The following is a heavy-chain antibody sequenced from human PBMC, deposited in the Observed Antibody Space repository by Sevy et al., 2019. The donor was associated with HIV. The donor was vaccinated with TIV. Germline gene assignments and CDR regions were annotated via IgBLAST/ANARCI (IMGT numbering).Heavy chain of an antibody. CDR2: ISSSSSTI. CDR1: GFTFSSYS. D-gene: IGHD2-15*01. J-gene: IGHJ6*02. Sequence: GGSLRLSCAASGFTFSSYSMNWVRQAPGKGLEWVSYISSSSSTIYYADSVKGRFTTSRDNAKNSLYLLMNSLRAEDTAVYYCARDHSPFIVVVVAANYGMDVWGQGTTVTVSS. CDR3: ARDHSPFIVVVVAANYGMDV. V-gene: IGHV3-48*01.